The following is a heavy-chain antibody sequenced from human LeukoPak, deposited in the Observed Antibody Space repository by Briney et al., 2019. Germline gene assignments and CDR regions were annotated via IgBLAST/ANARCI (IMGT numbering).Heavy chain of an antibody. Sequence: SETLSLTCAVSGGSISSSNWWSWVRQPPGKGLEWIGEIYHSGSTNYNPSLKSRVTISVDKSKNQFSLKLSSVTAADTAVYYCARIEANYDFWSGYLNWFDPWGQGTLVTVSS. CDR3: ARIEANYDFWSGYLNWFDP. V-gene: IGHV4-4*02. CDR2: IYHSGST. CDR1: GGSISSSNW. D-gene: IGHD3-3*01. J-gene: IGHJ5*02.